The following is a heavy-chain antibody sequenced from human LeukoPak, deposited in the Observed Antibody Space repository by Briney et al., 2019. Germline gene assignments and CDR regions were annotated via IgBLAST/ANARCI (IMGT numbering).Heavy chain of an antibody. V-gene: IGHV1-69*06. CDR3: ARTSGWSYAVADAFDI. Sequence: ASVKVSCKASGGTFSSYAISWVRQAPGQGLEWMGGIIPIFGTANYAQKFQGRVTITADKSTSTAYMELSSLRSEDTAVYYCARTSGWSYAVADAFDIWGQGTMVTVSS. CDR1: GGTFSSYA. CDR2: IIPIFGTA. J-gene: IGHJ3*02. D-gene: IGHD6-19*01.